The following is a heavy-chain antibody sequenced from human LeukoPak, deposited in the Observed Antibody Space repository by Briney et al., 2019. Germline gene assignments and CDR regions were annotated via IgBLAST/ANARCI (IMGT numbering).Heavy chain of an antibody. J-gene: IGHJ4*02. Sequence: PGGSLRLSCAASGFTFSDYWMHWVRHAPGKGLVWVSRISSDGSRVTYAGSVKGRFTISRDNAKNTLYLQMNSLRAEDTAVYYCASPPPNYDSSGYPTFGYWGQGTLVTVSS. CDR3: ASPPPNYDSSGYPTFGY. CDR1: GFTFSDYW. D-gene: IGHD3-22*01. CDR2: ISSDGSRV. V-gene: IGHV3-74*01.